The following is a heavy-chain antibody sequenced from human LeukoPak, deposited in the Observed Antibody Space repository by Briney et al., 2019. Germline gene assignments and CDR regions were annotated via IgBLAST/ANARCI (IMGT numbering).Heavy chain of an antibody. Sequence: SETLSLTCTVSGGSISSSSYYWGWIRQPPGKGLEWIGSIYYSGSTYYNPSLKSRVTISVDTSKNQFSLKLSSVTAADTAVYYCARSVLAAGTGFPFDYWGQGTLVTVSS. D-gene: IGHD6-13*01. CDR1: GGSISSSSYY. J-gene: IGHJ4*02. CDR3: ARSVLAAGTGFPFDY. CDR2: IYYSGST. V-gene: IGHV4-39*01.